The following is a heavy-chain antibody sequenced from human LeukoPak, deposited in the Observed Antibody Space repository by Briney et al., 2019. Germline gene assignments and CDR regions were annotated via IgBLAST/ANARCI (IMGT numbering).Heavy chain of an antibody. Sequence: SETLSLTCAVYGGSFSGYYWSWIRQPPGKGLEWIGEINHSGSTNYNPSLKSRVTISVDTSKNQFSLKLSSVTAADTAVYYCARGNYGDYYFDYWGQGTLVTVSP. V-gene: IGHV4-34*01. J-gene: IGHJ4*02. CDR1: GGSFSGYY. CDR2: INHSGST. CDR3: ARGNYGDYYFDY. D-gene: IGHD4-17*01.